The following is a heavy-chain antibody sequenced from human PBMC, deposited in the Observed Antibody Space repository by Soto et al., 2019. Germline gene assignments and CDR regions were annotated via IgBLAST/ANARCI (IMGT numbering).Heavy chain of an antibody. CDR2: IYYSGST. V-gene: IGHV4-59*01. CDR3: ARVQKRYCSGGSCYQTRYYYYYMDV. CDR1: GGSISSYY. D-gene: IGHD2-15*01. J-gene: IGHJ6*03. Sequence: SETLSLTCTVSGGSISSYYWSWIRQPPGKGLEWIGYIYYSGSTNYNPSLKSRVTISVDTSKNQFSLKLSSVTAADTAVYYCARVQKRYCSGGSCYQTRYYYYYMDVWGKGTTVTVSS.